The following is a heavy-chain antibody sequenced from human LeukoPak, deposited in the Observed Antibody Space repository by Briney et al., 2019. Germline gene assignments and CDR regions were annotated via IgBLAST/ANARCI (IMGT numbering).Heavy chain of an antibody. J-gene: IGHJ4*02. D-gene: IGHD3-22*01. V-gene: IGHV4-59*01. CDR2: IYYSGSA. CDR1: GGSISDYY. CDR3: ARVGDSSGYSVFDS. Sequence: SENLSLTCTVSGGSISDYYWSWIRQPPGEGLEWIGYIYYSGSADYNPSLKSRVTISVDTSKNQFSLRLNSVTAADTAVYYCARVGDSSGYSVFDSWGRGTLVTVSS.